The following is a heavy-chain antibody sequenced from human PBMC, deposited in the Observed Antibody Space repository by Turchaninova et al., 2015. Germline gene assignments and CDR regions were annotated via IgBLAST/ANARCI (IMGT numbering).Heavy chain of an antibody. CDR1: GGPLRRSGYY. Sequence: QLQLQESGPGLVKPSDTLSPPCTVSGGPLRRSGYYWGWIRQPPGKGLEWIGTIFYSGTTYSKSSLRSRVTISIDASKNHFSLKLTSVTAADTAVYYCARPWGTVTSRNWFDTWGQGTLVTVSS. J-gene: IGHJ5*02. CDR2: IFYSGTT. D-gene: IGHD4-17*01. CDR3: ARPWGTVTSRNWFDT. V-gene: IGHV4-39*02.